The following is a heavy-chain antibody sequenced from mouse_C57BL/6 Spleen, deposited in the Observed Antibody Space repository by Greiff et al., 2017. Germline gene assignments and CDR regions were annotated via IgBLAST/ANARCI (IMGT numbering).Heavy chain of an antibody. J-gene: IGHJ2*01. CDR2: IDPENGDT. CDR3: TTQLLRGAY. Sequence: EVQLQQSGAELVRPGASVKLSCTASGFNIKDDYMHWVKQRPEQGLEWIGWIDPENGDTEYASKFQGKATITADTSSNTAYLQLSSLTSEDTAVYYCTTQLLRGAYWGQGTTLTVSS. D-gene: IGHD1-1*01. V-gene: IGHV14-4*01. CDR1: GFNIKDDY.